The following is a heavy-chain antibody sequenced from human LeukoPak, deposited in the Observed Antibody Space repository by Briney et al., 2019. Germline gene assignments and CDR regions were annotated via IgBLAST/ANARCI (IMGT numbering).Heavy chain of an antibody. J-gene: IGHJ4*01. V-gene: IGHV4-34*01. CDR1: GGSFSGYY. D-gene: IGHD3-22*01. CDR3: PRGRLGRWGYYDSSGSHFDY. CDR2: IYQSGST. Sequence: SETLSLTCAVYGGSFSGYYWSWIRQPPGKGLEWIGEIYQSGSTNYNPSLKSRVTISVDTSKNQFSLKVTSVTAVDTAVYLCPRGRLGRWGYYDSSGSHFDYTGHGTPGTVSS.